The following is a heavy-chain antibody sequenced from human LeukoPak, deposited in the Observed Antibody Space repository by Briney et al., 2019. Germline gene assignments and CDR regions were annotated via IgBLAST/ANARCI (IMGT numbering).Heavy chain of an antibody. CDR2: IRSKANSYET. D-gene: IGHD3-22*01. CDR3: TARDSSGTLLIDY. J-gene: IGHJ4*02. V-gene: IGHV3-73*01. Sequence: GGSLKLSCAASADTFSGSAIHWVRQASGRGLELVGRIRSKANSYETAYAESAKGRFTISRDESGNTAYLQMNSLKIEDTAVYYCTARDSSGTLLIDYWGQGTLVSVSS. CDR1: ADTFSGSA.